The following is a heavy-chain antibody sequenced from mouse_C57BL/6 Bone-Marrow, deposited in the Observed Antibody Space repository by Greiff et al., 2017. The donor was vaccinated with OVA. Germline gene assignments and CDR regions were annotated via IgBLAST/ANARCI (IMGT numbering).Heavy chain of an antibody. CDR2: ISSGSSTI. Sequence: EVKLMESGGGLVKPGGSLKLSCAASGFTFSDYGMHWVRQAPEKGLEWVAYISSGSSTIYYADTVKGRFTISRDNAKNTLFLQMTSLRSEDTAMYYCARGWLLRGDYWGQGTTLTVSS. D-gene: IGHD2-3*01. CDR3: ARGWLLRGDY. V-gene: IGHV5-17*01. CDR1: GFTFSDYG. J-gene: IGHJ2*01.